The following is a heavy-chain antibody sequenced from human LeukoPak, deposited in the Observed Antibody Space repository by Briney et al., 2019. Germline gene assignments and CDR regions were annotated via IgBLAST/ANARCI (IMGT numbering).Heavy chain of an antibody. V-gene: IGHV4-39*01. CDR1: SGSISTSSYY. D-gene: IGHD3-22*01. CDR3: ARIRSYYDSSGYLERDFDY. J-gene: IGHJ4*02. CDR2: VYYSAGSPGKT. Sequence: SETLSLTCTVSSGSISTSSYYWGWIRQPPGKGLEWIGSVYYSAGSPGKTFYNPSLKTRVTVSVDVSANQFSLKLISVTAADTAVYYCARIRSYYDSSGYLERDFDYWGQGTLVTVSS.